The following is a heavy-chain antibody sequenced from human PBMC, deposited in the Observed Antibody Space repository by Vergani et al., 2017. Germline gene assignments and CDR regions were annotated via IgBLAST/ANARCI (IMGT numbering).Heavy chain of an antibody. D-gene: IGHD6-19*01. V-gene: IGHV3-11*06. CDR2: VSSDRSYT. CDR3: VKGLPVVAGSAFDI. J-gene: IGHJ3*02. Sequence: VQLVESGGDLVKPGGSLSLSCGASGFTFSDYYMSWIHQATGKGLEWRSYVSSDRSYTNFADSVKGRFTISRDNAKNTLYLQMSGLRAEDTAVYYCVKGLPVVAGSAFDIWGQGTMVTVSS. CDR1: GFTFSDYY.